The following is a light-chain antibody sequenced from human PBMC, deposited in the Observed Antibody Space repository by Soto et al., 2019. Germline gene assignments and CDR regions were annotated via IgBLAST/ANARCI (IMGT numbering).Light chain of an antibody. V-gene: IGLV1-44*01. CDR2: KNN. Sequence: QSVLTQPPSASGTPGQTFTISCSGTNSNIRTNPVNWYQQFPGAAPKVVIFKNNRRPSGVPDRFSGSKSGTAASLTISGLQSEYEADYYCAAWDDSLIGVVFGGGTQLTVL. J-gene: IGLJ2*01. CDR3: AAWDDSLIGVV. CDR1: NSNIRTNP.